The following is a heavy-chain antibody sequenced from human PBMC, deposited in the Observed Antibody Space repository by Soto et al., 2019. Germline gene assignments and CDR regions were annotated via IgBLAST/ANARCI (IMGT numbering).Heavy chain of an antibody. CDR2: IIPIFGTA. CDR3: ARGPSRWNYPVGIDP. Sequence: ASVKVSCKASGGTFSSYAISWVRQAPGQGLEWMGGIIPIFGTANYAQKFQGRVTITADESTSTAYMELSSLRSEDTAVYYCARGPSRWNYPVGIDPWGQGTLVTVSS. CDR1: GGTFSSYA. J-gene: IGHJ5*02. V-gene: IGHV1-69*13. D-gene: IGHD1-7*01.